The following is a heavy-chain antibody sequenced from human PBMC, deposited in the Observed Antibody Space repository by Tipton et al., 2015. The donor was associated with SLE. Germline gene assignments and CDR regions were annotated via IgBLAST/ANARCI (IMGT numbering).Heavy chain of an antibody. V-gene: IGHV4-31*03. J-gene: IGHJ5*02. CDR3: AGPKQQLVPGWFDP. Sequence: TLSLTCTVSGGSISSGGYYWSWIRQHPGKGLEWIGYIYYSGSTYSNPSLKSRVTISVDTSKNQFSLKLSSVTAADTAVYYCAGPKQQLVPGWFDPWGQGTLVTVSS. CDR1: GGSISSGGYY. CDR2: IYYSGST. D-gene: IGHD6-13*01.